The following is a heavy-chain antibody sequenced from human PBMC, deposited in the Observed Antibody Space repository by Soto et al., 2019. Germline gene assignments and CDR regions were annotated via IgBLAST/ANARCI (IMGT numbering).Heavy chain of an antibody. CDR1: GGTFSSYA. CDR3: ARDLYCSGGSCPRHFQH. D-gene: IGHD2-15*01. V-gene: IGHV1-69*01. Sequence: QVQLVQSGAEVKKPGSSVKVSCKASGGTFSSYAISWVRQAPGQGLEWMGGIIPIFGTANYAQKFQGRVTITADESTSTVYMELSSLRSEDTAVYYCARDLYCSGGSCPRHFQHWGQGTLVTVSS. J-gene: IGHJ1*01. CDR2: IIPIFGTA.